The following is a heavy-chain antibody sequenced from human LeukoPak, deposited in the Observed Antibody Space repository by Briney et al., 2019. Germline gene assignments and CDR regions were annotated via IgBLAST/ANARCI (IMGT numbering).Heavy chain of an antibody. V-gene: IGHV7-4-1*02. CDR1: GYSFTSYA. CDR3: ARVAEYSSGWYDPFDY. Sequence: ASVKVSCKASGYSFTSYATNWVRQAPGQGLEWMGWINTNTGNPTYAQGFTGRCVFSLDTSVSTAYLQISSLKAEDTAVYSCARVAEYSSGWYDPFDYWGQGTLVTVSS. CDR2: INTNTGNP. J-gene: IGHJ4*02. D-gene: IGHD6-19*01.